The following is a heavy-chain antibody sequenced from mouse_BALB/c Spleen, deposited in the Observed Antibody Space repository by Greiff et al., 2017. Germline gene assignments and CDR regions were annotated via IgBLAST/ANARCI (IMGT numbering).Heavy chain of an antibody. CDR3: SKSHRYDEAWFAY. CDR1: GFSLTSYG. CDR2: ICGDGGT. D-gene: IGHD2-14*01. J-gene: IGHJ3*01. V-gene: IGHV2-3*01. Sequence: VQLQESGPGLVAPSQSLSITCTVSGFSLTSYGVSWVRQPPGKGLEWLGVICGDGGTNYHSALISRLSIIKDNSKSQGILKLNSLQTDDTATYYWSKSHRYDEAWFAYWGQGTLVTVSA.